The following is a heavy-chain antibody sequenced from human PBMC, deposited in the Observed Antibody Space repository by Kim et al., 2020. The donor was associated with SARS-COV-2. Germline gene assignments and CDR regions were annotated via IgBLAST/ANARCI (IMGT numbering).Heavy chain of an antibody. D-gene: IGHD5-12*01. Sequence: TGYADPVKGRFTISRDNAKNTLYLQMNSLGAEDTALYYCSRFTYTVAGDYWGQGTLVTVPS. J-gene: IGHJ4*02. V-gene: IGHV3-74*01. CDR2: T. CDR3: SRFTYTVAGDY.